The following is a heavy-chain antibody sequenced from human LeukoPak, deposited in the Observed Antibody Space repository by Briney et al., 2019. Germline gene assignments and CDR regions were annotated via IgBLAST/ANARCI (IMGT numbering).Heavy chain of an antibody. CDR2: INTDTGTP. CDR1: GYTFTNYA. D-gene: IGHD2-2*01. J-gene: IGHJ4*02. Sequence: GASVKVSCKASGYTFTNYAMTWVRQAPGQGLEWMGWINTDTGTPTYAQGFTGRFVFSLDTSVSTTYLQISSLKAEDTAVYYCARPGGYCSSTSCCPHYWGQGTLVTVSS. V-gene: IGHV7-4-1*02. CDR3: ARPGGYCSSTSCCPHY.